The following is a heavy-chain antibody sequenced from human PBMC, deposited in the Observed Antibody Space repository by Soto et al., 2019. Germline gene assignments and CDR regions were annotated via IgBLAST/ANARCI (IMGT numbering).Heavy chain of an antibody. CDR2: ISYDGSNK. D-gene: IGHD2-15*01. CDR1: GFTFSSYG. Sequence: QVQLVESGGGVVQPGRSLRLSCAASGFTFSSYGMHWVRQAPGKGLEWVAVISYDGSNKYYADSVKGRFTISRDNSKNTLYLQMNSLRAEDTVVYYCATSYCSGGSCYGPNWYFDLWGRGTLVTVSS. CDR3: ATSYCSGGSCYGPNWYFDL. J-gene: IGHJ2*01. V-gene: IGHV3-30*03.